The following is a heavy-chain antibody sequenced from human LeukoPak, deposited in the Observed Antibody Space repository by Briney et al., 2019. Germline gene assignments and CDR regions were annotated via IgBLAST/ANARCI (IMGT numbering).Heavy chain of an antibody. J-gene: IGHJ4*02. V-gene: IGHV4-31*03. Sequence: SETLSLTCTVSGGSISSDGYYWSWIRQHPGKGLEWIGYIYYSGSTYYNPSLKSRVTISVDTSKNQFSLKLSSVTAADTAVYYCARTAAAGIHFDYWGQGTLVTVSS. CDR3: ARTAAAGIHFDY. CDR1: GGSISSDGYY. D-gene: IGHD6-13*01. CDR2: IYYSGST.